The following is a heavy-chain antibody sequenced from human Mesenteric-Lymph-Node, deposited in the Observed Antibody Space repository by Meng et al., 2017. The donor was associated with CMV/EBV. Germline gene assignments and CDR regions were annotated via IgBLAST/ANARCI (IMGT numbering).Heavy chain of an antibody. V-gene: IGHV4-34*01. Sequence: GSLRLSCAVYGGSFSGYYWSWIRQPPGKGLEWIGEINHSGSTNYNPSLKSRVTISVDTSKNQFSLKLSSVTAADTAVYYCARGWSGYNDCWGQGTLVTVSS. CDR1: GGSFSGYY. CDR3: ARGWSGYNDC. J-gene: IGHJ4*02. CDR2: INHSGST. D-gene: IGHD3-3*01.